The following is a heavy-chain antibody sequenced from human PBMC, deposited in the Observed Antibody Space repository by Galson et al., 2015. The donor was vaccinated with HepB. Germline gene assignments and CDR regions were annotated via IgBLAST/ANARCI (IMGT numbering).Heavy chain of an antibody. CDR2: ISWNSGSI. V-gene: IGHV3-9*01. J-gene: IGHJ4*02. D-gene: IGHD3-22*01. CDR3: AKDSSGYQGYFDY. Sequence: LEWVSGISWNSGSIGYADSVKGRFTISRDNAKNSLYLQMHSLRVEDTALYYCAKDSSGYQGYFDYWGQGTLVTVSS.